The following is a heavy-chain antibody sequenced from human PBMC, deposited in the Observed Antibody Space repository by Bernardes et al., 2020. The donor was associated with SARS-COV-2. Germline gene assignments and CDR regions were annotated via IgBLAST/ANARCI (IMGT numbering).Heavy chain of an antibody. Sequence: GGSLTLSCAASGFTFSSYSISWGRQAPGNGREWVLAISGIGGSTSYADSVKGRFTIPRDNSKNTLYLKMNSLRAEDTAVYYCASPYSGSTYGFDYWGMGTLVTVSS. D-gene: IGHD1-26*01. V-gene: IGHV3-23*01. CDR1: GFTFSSYS. CDR3: ASPYSGSTYGFDY. J-gene: IGHJ4*02. CDR2: ISGIGGST.